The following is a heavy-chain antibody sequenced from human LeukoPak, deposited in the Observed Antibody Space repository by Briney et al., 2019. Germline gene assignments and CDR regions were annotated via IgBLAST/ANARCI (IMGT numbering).Heavy chain of an antibody. CDR1: GGSISSYY. CDR3: ARVPKPIWFGLFDP. Sequence: SETLSLTCTVSGGSISSYYWSWIRQPPGKGLEWIGYIYYSGSTNYNPSLKSRVTISVDTSKNQFSLKLSSVTAADTAVYYCARVPKPIWFGLFDPWGQGTLVTVSS. D-gene: IGHD3-10*01. CDR2: IYYSGST. J-gene: IGHJ5*02. V-gene: IGHV4-59*12.